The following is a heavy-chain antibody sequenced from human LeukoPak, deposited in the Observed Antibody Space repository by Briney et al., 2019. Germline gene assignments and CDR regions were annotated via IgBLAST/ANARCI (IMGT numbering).Heavy chain of an antibody. J-gene: IGHJ4*02. CDR3: AREGLLGSGWSHFDY. CDR2: ISSSSSTI. D-gene: IGHD6-19*01. Sequence: SGGSLRLSCAASGFTFSNYVMSWVRQAPGKGLEWVSYISSSSSTIYYADSVKGRFTISRDNAKNSLYLQMNSLRDEDTAVYYCAREGLLGSGWSHFDYWGQGTLVTVSS. CDR1: GFTFSNYV. V-gene: IGHV3-48*02.